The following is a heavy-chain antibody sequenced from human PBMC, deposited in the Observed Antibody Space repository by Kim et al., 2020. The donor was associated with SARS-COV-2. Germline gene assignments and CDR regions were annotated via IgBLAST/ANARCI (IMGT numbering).Heavy chain of an antibody. CDR3: ARLRGGEYRPDV. CDR1: GGSISSSSYY. Sequence: SETLSLTCTVSGGSISSSSYYWGWIRQPPGKGLEWIGSIYYSGSTYYNPSLKSRVTISVDTSKNQFSLKLSSVTAADTAVYYCARLRGGEYRPDVWGQGTPVTVSS. D-gene: IGHD3-16*01. CDR2: IYYSGST. J-gene: IGHJ6*02. V-gene: IGHV4-39*01.